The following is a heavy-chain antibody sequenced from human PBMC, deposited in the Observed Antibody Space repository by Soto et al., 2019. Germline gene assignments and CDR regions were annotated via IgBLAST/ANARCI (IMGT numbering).Heavy chain of an antibody. CDR2: MNPNSGNT. D-gene: IGHD3-22*01. J-gene: IGHJ6*02. CDR3: AREVVSRGMDV. Sequence: QVQLVQSGAELKKPGASVKVSCKTSGYTFTSYDISWVRQATGQGLEWMGWMNPNSGNTGYAQKFQGRVTMTRNTSISTAYMDLSSLRSEDTAVYYCAREVVSRGMDVWGQGTTVTVSS. V-gene: IGHV1-8*01. CDR1: GYTFTSYD.